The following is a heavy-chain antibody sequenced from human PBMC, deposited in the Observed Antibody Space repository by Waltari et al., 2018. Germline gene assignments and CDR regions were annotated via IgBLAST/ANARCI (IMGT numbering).Heavy chain of an antibody. CDR1: GFTFSSYW. CDR3: TRTRYCSTTNCQVDWFDP. J-gene: IGHJ5*02. CDR2: INGDGGST. V-gene: IGHV3-74*01. D-gene: IGHD2-2*01. Sequence: EVQLVESGGGLVQPGGSLRLSCAASGFTFSSYWMHWVRQAPGKGLVGVSRINGDGGSTSYADSVKGRFTISGDNANNTLYLQMNSLRAEDTAVYYCTRTRYCSTTNCQVDWFDPWGQGTLVTVSS.